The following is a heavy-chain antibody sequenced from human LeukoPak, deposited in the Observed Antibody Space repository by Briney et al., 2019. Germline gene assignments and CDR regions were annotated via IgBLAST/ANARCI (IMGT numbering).Heavy chain of an antibody. Sequence: SVKVSCKASGGSFNSYVITWVRQAPGQGLEWMGRIIPILNVANFAQKFQGRVTITADNSTNTAHMELSSLRSEDTAVYYCTREGVYSPDGSGYHRDAFDIWGQGTVVTVSS. CDR3: TREGVYSPDGSGYHRDAFDI. CDR2: IIPILNVA. V-gene: IGHV1-69*04. CDR1: GGSFNSYV. J-gene: IGHJ3*02. D-gene: IGHD3-22*01.